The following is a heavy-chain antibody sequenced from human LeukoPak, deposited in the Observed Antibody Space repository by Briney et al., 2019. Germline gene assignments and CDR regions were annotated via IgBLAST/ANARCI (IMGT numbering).Heavy chain of an antibody. D-gene: IGHD3-10*01. V-gene: IGHV1-69*13. Sequence: SVKVSCKASGGTFSSYAISWVRQAPGQGLEWMGGIIPIFGTANYAQKFQGRVTITADESTITAYMELSSLRSEDTAVYYCAREVDMVRGVIVPRDAFDIWGQGTMVTVSS. CDR3: AREVDMVRGVIVPRDAFDI. CDR2: IIPIFGTA. J-gene: IGHJ3*02. CDR1: GGTFSSYA.